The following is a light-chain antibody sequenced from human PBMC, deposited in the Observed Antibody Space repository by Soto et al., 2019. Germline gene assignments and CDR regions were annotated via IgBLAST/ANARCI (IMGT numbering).Light chain of an antibody. J-gene: IGKJ5*01. CDR1: QSITNH. V-gene: IGKV1-39*01. CDR2: AAS. CDR3: QQSYNGIA. Sequence: DIQMTQSPSSLSASVGDSVTLTFRASQSITNHLICYQQKLGTAPKVLIYAASTLQSGVPSRFSGSGSGTDFTLTITSLQHEDFATYYCQQSYNGIAFGQGTRLEI.